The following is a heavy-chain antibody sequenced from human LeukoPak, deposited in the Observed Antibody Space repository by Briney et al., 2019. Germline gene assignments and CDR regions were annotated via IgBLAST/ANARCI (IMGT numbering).Heavy chain of an antibody. CDR3: AKGGAVTGTMYFQY. J-gene: IGHJ1*01. CDR2: IRSSGDST. CDR1: GFTFATYT. Sequence: GGSLRLPCAASGFTFATYTMSWVRQAPGKGLEWVSAIRSSGDSTYYADSAKGRFTISRDNSKNTPYLQMNSLRAEDTAIYYCAKGGAVTGTMYFQYWGQGTLVTVSS. D-gene: IGHD6-19*01. V-gene: IGHV3-23*01.